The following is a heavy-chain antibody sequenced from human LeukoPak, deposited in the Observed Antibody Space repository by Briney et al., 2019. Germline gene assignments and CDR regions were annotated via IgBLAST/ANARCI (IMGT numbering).Heavy chain of an antibody. D-gene: IGHD3-22*01. J-gene: IGHJ3*02. Sequence: SETLSLTCIVSGGSVSSSSYYWGWIRQPPGKALEWIGTIYYNGATRYNPSLNSRVTISVDTSKNQFSLKLSSVTAADTAVYYCARGLYDSSGYPDAFDIWGQGTMVTVSS. CDR1: GGSVSSSSYY. CDR2: IYYNGAT. V-gene: IGHV4-39*07. CDR3: ARGLYDSSGYPDAFDI.